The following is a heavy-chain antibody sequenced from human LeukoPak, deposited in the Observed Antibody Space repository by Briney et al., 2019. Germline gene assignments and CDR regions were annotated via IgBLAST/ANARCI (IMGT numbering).Heavy chain of an antibody. V-gene: IGHV1-69*04. J-gene: IGHJ5*02. CDR3: ARGGYSYGLNWFDP. CDR1: GCTFSSYA. Sequence: ASVKVSCKASGCTFSSYAISWVRQAPGQGLEWVGRIIPILGIANYAQTFQGRVTITADKSTSTAYMELSSLRSEDTAVYYCARGGYSYGLNWFDPWGQGTLVTVSS. CDR2: IIPILGIA. D-gene: IGHD5-18*01.